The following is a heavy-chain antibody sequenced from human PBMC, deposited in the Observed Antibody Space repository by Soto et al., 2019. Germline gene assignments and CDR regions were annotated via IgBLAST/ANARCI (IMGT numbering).Heavy chain of an antibody. D-gene: IGHD6-19*01. J-gene: IGHJ4*02. CDR3: AKELHTSSGWSQVIY. CDR2: ISSSRSYT. Sequence: GGSLRLSCAASGFTFSGYAMSWVRQAPGRGLEWVSYISSSRSYTNYADSVKGRFTISRDNAKNTLYLQMNSLRAEDTAVYYYAKELHTSSGWSQVIYWGQGTLVTVSS. V-gene: IGHV3-11*05. CDR1: GFTFSGYA.